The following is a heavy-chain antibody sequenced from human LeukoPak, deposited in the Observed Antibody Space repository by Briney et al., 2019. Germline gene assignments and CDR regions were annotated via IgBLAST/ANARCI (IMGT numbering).Heavy chain of an antibody. V-gene: IGHV1-46*01. CDR1: GYTFTSYY. CDR2: INPSGGST. D-gene: IGHD6-13*01. J-gene: IGHJ6*03. Sequence: ASVKVSCKASGYTFTSYYMHWVRQAPGQGLEWMGIINPSGGSTSYAQKFQGRVTMTRDTSTSTVYMELSSLRSEDTAVYYCARDGYSRDYYYYYMDVWGKGTTVTVSS. CDR3: ARDGYSRDYYYYYMDV.